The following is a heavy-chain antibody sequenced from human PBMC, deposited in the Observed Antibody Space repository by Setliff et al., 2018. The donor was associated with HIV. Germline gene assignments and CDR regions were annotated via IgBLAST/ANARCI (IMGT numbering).Heavy chain of an antibody. Sequence: VASVKVSCKASGGPFTSAFNWVRQVPGQGLEWMGGIIPIFGTANYAQNFGGRVTITADQSTTTSYLQLNSLRFEDTAIYYCASDSPAARFEELEDHYYYFMDVWGKGTTVTVSS. CDR3: ASDSPAARFEELEDHYYYFMDV. CDR1: GGPFTSA. J-gene: IGHJ6*03. CDR2: IIPIFGTA. V-gene: IGHV1-69*13. D-gene: IGHD3-10*01.